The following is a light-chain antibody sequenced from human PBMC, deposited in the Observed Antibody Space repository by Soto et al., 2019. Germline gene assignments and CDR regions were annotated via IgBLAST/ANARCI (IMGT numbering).Light chain of an antibody. CDR1: SSDVDDYRY. J-gene: IGLJ1*01. CDR3: CSYVTTPEI. CDR2: DGN. Sequence: QSVLAQPRSVSGSPGQLLTISCTGTSSDVDDYRYVSWYQQYPGKAPKLVIYDGNKRPSGVPDRFSGSNSGNTASLTISGLQAEDEADYYCCSYVTTPEIFGTGTTVTVL. V-gene: IGLV2-11*01.